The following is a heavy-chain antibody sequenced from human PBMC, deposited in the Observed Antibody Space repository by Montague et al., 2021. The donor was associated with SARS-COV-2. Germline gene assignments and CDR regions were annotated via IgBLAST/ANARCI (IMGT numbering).Heavy chain of an antibody. J-gene: IGHJ6*02. Sequence: CAISGDSVSSNSATWNWVRQPPSRGLEWLGRTYYRSKWYNDYAVSVRGRVTINPDTSKNQFSLQLNSVTPEDTAIYYCTSGGEGNYNVMDVWGQGTTVTVSS. CDR1: GDSVSSNSAT. CDR2: TYYRSKWYN. V-gene: IGHV6-1*01. CDR3: TSGGEGNYNVMDV. D-gene: IGHD3-10*01.